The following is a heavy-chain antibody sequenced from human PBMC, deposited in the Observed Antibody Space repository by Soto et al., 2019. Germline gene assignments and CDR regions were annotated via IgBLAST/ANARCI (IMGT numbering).Heavy chain of an antibody. CDR2: IIPIFGTA. CDR3: ASQEYCTNGVCYKGYYYYRMDV. J-gene: IGHJ6*02. D-gene: IGHD2-8*01. V-gene: IGHV1-69*13. CDR1: GGTFSSYA. Sequence: SVKVSCKASGGTFSSYAISWVRQAPGQGLEWMGGIIPIFGTANYAQKFQGRVTITADESTSTAYMELSSLRSEDTAVYYCASQEYCTNGVCYKGYYYYRMDVWGQGTTVTVSS.